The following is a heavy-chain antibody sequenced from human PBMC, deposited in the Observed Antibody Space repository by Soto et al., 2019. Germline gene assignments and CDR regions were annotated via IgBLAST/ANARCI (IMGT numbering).Heavy chain of an antibody. V-gene: IGHV1-18*01. J-gene: IGHJ4*02. CDR3: ARDLDGSGSYYTDF. Sequence: ASVKVSCKASGYTFTSTGISWVRQAPGQGPEWMGWISGFNGKTNYAQKFQGRVTMTTDTSTTTAYMEVRSLTSDDTAVYYCARDLDGSGSYYTDFWGQGTLITVSS. CDR2: ISGFNGKT. CDR1: GYTFTSTG. D-gene: IGHD3-10*01.